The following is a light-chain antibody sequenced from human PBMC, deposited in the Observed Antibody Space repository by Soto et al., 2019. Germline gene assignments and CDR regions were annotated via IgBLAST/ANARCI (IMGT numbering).Light chain of an antibody. CDR3: TSYTDTLVV. CDR2: EDN. J-gene: IGLJ2*01. V-gene: IGLV2-14*01. Sequence: QSALTQPASVSGSPGQSITITCTATSSAVGNDNFVSWYQQHSGEAPKVMIYEDNIRPSGVSNRFSGSKSGNTASLTISGLQAEDEADYYCTSYTDTLVVFGGGTQLTVL. CDR1: SSAVGNDNF.